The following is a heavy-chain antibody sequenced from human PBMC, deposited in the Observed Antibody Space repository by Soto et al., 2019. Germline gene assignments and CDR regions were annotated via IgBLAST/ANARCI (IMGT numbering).Heavy chain of an antibody. D-gene: IGHD3-10*01. Sequence: QVQLVQSGAEVKKPGASVKVSCKASGYTFTSYGISWVRQAPGQGLEWMGWISAYNGNTNYAQKPXGXVXMXXDTSTSTAYMELRSLRSDDTAVYYCARSLLWFGELSASIDYWGQGTLVTVSS. J-gene: IGHJ4*02. CDR1: GYTFTSYG. CDR3: ARSLLWFGELSASIDY. V-gene: IGHV1-18*01. CDR2: ISAYNGNT.